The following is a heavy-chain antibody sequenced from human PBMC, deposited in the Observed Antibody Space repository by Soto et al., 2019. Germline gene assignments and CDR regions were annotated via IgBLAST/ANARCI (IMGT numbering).Heavy chain of an antibody. J-gene: IGHJ5*01. V-gene: IGHV4-30-2*02. CDR1: GGSISSGGYS. CDR2: MYHSGST. D-gene: IGHD2-15*01. CDR3: AGDGDYSRLDS. Sequence: SETLSLACAVSGGSISSGGYSWSWIRQPPGKGLEWIGYMYHSGSTYYNPSLKSRVTISIDRSKNQFSLKLSSVTAADTAVYYCAGDGDYSRLDSWAQRALVTVSS.